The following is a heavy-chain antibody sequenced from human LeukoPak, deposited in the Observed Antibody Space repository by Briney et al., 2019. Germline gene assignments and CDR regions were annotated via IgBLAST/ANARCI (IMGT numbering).Heavy chain of an antibody. CDR2: ISGSGGST. D-gene: IGHD6-13*01. CDR3: AKDSSWSSWYSRVDY. J-gene: IGHJ4*02. Sequence: PGGSLRLSCAASGFTFSSYAMSWVLQAPGKGLEWVSAISGSGGSTYYADSVKGRFTISRDNSKNTLYLQMNSLRAEDTAVYYCAKDSSWSSWYSRVDYWGQGTLVTVSS. CDR1: GFTFSSYA. V-gene: IGHV3-23*01.